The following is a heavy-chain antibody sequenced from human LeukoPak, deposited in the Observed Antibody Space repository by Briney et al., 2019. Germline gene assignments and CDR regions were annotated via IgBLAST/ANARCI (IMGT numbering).Heavy chain of an antibody. CDR3: ARGTYYYGSGSYYNVGYYYYYMDV. V-gene: IGHV4-34*01. CDR1: GGSLSGYY. CDR2: INHSGST. J-gene: IGHJ6*03. Sequence: SETLSLTCAVYGGSLSGYYWSWIRQPPGKGLEWIGEINHSGSTNYNPSLKSRVTISVDTSKNQFSLKLSSVTAADTAVYYCARGTYYYGSGSYYNVGYYYYYMDVWGKGTTVTISS. D-gene: IGHD3-10*01.